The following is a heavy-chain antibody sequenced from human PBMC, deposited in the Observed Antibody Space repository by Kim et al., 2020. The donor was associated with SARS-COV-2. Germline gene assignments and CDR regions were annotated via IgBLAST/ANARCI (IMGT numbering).Heavy chain of an antibody. CDR2: ISYDGSNK. CDR3: AKDRVYDILTGYYSYYGMDV. CDR1: GFTFSSYG. J-gene: IGHJ6*02. Sequence: GGSLRLSSAASGFTFSSYGMHWVRQAPGKGLEWVAVISYDGSNKYYADSVKGRFTISRDNSKNTLYLQMNSLRAEDTAVYYCAKDRVYDILTGYYSYYGMDVWGQGTTVTVSS. V-gene: IGHV3-30*18. D-gene: IGHD3-9*01.